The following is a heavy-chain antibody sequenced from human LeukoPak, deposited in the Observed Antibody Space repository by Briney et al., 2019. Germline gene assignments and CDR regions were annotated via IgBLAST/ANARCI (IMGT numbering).Heavy chain of an antibody. CDR2: ISGSGGST. J-gene: IGHJ4*02. D-gene: IGHD3-22*01. V-gene: IGHV3-23*01. CDR1: GFTFSSYA. Sequence: PGGSLRLSCAASGFTFSSYAMSWVRQAPGKGLEWVSAISGSGGSTYYADSVKGRFTISRDNSKNTLYLQMNSLRAEDTTVYYCAKDKGSGSYFDYWGQGTLVTVSS. CDR3: AKDKGSGSYFDY.